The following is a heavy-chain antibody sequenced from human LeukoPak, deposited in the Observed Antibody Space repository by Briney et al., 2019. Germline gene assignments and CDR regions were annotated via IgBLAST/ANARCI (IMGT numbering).Heavy chain of an antibody. CDR3: ARVRGYTTVAGRGHFDY. J-gene: IGHJ4*02. Sequence: SETLSLSCAVSGYSISSGYYWGWIRQAPGKGLEWIGSIYHSGSTYYNPSLKSRVTISVDTSKNQFSLKLSSVTAADTAVYYCARVRGYTTVAGRGHFDYWGQGTLVTVSS. CDR2: IYHSGST. V-gene: IGHV4-38-2*01. CDR1: GYSISSGYY. D-gene: IGHD6-19*01.